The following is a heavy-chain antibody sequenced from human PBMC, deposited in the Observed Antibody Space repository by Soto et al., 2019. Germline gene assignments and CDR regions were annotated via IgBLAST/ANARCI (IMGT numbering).Heavy chain of an antibody. CDR2: IYYSGST. CDR1: GGSVSSGSYY. Sequence: SETLSLTCTVSGGSVSSGSYYWSWIRQPPGKGLEWIGYIYYSGSTNYNPSLKSRVTISVDTSKNQFSLKLSSVTAADTAVYYCASGDGAAGYYYYYGMDVWGQGTTATVSS. CDR3: ASGDGAAGYYYYYGMDV. D-gene: IGHD6-13*01. J-gene: IGHJ6*02. V-gene: IGHV4-61*01.